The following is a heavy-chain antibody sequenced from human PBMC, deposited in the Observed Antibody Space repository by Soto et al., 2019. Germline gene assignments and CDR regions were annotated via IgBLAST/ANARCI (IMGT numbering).Heavy chain of an antibody. J-gene: IGHJ4*02. Sequence: ASVKVSCKASGYTITSYGISCVRPAPGQGLEWMGWISAYNGNTNYAQKLQGRVTMTTDTSTSTAYMELRSLRSDDTAVYYCARVDTAMAPDHFDYWGQGTLVTVSS. D-gene: IGHD5-18*01. V-gene: IGHV1-18*01. CDR3: ARVDTAMAPDHFDY. CDR1: GYTITSYG. CDR2: ISAYNGNT.